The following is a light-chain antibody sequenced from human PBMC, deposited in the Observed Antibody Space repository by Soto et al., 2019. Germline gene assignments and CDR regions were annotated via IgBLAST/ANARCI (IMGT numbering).Light chain of an antibody. CDR1: RSNIGAGYD. V-gene: IGLV1-40*01. CDR3: QSYDSLSGSV. Sequence: QSVLTQPPSVSGAPGQRVTISCTGSRSNIGAGYDVHWYQQLPGTAPKLLIYGNSNRPSGVPDRFSGSKSGTSASLAITGLQAEDEADYYCQSYDSLSGSVFGGGTKVTVL. CDR2: GNS. J-gene: IGLJ2*01.